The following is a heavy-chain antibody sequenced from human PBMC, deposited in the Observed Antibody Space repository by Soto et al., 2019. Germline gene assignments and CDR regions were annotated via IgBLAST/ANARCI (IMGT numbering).Heavy chain of an antibody. Sequence: PRLSCTASGFARSRYWMYWVRQAPGKGLVWVSHINSGGNITPYPDSVRGRFTISRDNSKNTLYLDMHSLTTDDTAVYFCARSLLSPYFYYGLDVWGQGTT. CDR2: INSGGNIT. J-gene: IGHJ6*02. CDR3: ARSLLSPYFYYGLDV. V-gene: IGHV3-74*01. D-gene: IGHD2-21*01. CDR1: GFARSRYW.